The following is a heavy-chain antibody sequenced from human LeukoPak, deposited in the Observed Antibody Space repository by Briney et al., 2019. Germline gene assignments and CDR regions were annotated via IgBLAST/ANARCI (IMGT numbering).Heavy chain of an antibody. CDR1: GFTFSSYS. D-gene: IGHD3-22*01. V-gene: IGHV3-48*01. CDR3: ARGEYYDSSVSLDY. Sequence: GGSLRLSCAASGFTFSSYSMNWVRQAPGKGLEWVSYISSSSSTIYYADSVKGRFTISRDNAKNSLYLQMNSLRAEDTAVYYCARGEYYDSSVSLDYWGQGTLVTVSS. J-gene: IGHJ4*02. CDR2: ISSSSSTI.